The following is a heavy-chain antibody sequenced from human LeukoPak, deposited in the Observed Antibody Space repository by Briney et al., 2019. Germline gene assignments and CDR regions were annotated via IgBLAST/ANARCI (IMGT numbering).Heavy chain of an antibody. V-gene: IGHV4-4*07. CDR2: IYTSGST. CDR1: GDSINSYY. CDR3: ARDRPYDSSGYFYVFDY. J-gene: IGHJ4*02. D-gene: IGHD3-22*01. Sequence: SETLSLPCTVSGDSINSYYWSWIRQPAGKGLEWIGRIYTSGSTNYNPSLKSRVTMSVDTSKNQFSLNLNSLTAADTAVYYCARDRPYDSSGYFYVFDYWGQGTLVTVSS.